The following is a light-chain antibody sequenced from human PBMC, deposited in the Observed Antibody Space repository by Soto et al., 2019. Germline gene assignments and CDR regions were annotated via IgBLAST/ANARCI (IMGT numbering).Light chain of an antibody. V-gene: IGKV3-11*01. Sequence: EIVMTQSPATLSASPGERAPLSCRASQSVGSNLAWYQQKPGQAPRLLIYDGSKRAAGVPDRISGDGSGTDYTLTISSLEPEDFAVYYCQQRTRWPMTFGQGPRLEI. J-gene: IGKJ5*01. CDR2: DGS. CDR1: QSVGSN. CDR3: QQRTRWPMT.